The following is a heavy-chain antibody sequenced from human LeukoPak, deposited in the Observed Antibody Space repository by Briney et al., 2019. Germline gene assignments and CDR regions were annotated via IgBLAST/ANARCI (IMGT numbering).Heavy chain of an antibody. J-gene: IGHJ6*03. D-gene: IGHD1-1*01. CDR3: ARGPPRGKYYYMDV. CDR2: IGTASDT. V-gene: IGHV3-13*01. Sequence: GGSLRLSCAASGFTFSSFDMHWVPQPTGQGLEWVSTIGTASDTYYPGSVEGRFTLSRDNAKNSLYLQMHSLTAGDTAVYYCARGPPRGKYYYMDVWGKGTTVTVSS. CDR1: GFTFSSFD.